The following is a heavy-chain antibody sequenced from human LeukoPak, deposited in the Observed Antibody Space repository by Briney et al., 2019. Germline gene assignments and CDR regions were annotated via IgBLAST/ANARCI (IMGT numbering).Heavy chain of an antibody. CDR3: AKEVIPAAIVFDP. Sequence: TGGSLRLSCPVSGFTFSNYAMSWVRQAPGKGLEWVSTISGGGGSTYYADSVKGRFTISRDNSKNTLYLQTNSLRAEDTAVYYCAKEVIPAAIVFDPWGQGTLVTVSS. CDR2: ISGGGGST. CDR1: GFTFSNYA. V-gene: IGHV3-23*01. D-gene: IGHD2-2*01. J-gene: IGHJ5*02.